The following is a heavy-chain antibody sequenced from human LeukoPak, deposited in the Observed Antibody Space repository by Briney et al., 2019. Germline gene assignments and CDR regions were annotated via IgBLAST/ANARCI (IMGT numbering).Heavy chain of an antibody. Sequence: SETLSLTCTVSGGSISSGGYYWSWIRQPPGKGLEWIGYIYHSGSTYYNPSLKSRVTISVDRSKNQFSLKLSSVTAADTAVYYCARQPMSSIAARLGRESFNIWGQGTMVTVSS. D-gene: IGHD6-6*01. V-gene: IGHV4-30-2*01. CDR2: IYHSGST. CDR3: ARQPMSSIAARLGRESFNI. CDR1: GGSISSGGYY. J-gene: IGHJ3*02.